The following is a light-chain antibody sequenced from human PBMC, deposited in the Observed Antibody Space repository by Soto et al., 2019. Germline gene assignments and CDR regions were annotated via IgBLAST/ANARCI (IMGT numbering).Light chain of an antibody. Sequence: QSVLTQPASVSGSPGQSITISCTGTSSDVGAYNFVSWHQQHPGKAPKLMIYNVYDRPSGISYRFSGSKSGNTASLTISGLQGEDEAHYYCSAYTVSRHYVFGIGTKLTV. V-gene: IGLV2-14*03. CDR3: SAYTVSRHYV. CDR1: SSDVGAYNF. J-gene: IGLJ1*01. CDR2: NVY.